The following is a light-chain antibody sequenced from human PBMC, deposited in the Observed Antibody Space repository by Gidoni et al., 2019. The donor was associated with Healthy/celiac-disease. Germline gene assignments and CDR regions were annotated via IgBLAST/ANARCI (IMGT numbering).Light chain of an antibody. V-gene: IGKV3-20*01. CDR3: QQYGSSPWT. CDR1: QSVSSSY. J-gene: IGKJ1*01. CDR2: GAS. Sequence: IVLTQSPGTLSLSPGDRATLSCRASQSVSSSYLAWYQQKPGQAPRLLIYGASSRATGIPDRFSGSGSGTDFTITISRLEPEDVAVYYCQQYGSSPWTFGQGTKVEIK.